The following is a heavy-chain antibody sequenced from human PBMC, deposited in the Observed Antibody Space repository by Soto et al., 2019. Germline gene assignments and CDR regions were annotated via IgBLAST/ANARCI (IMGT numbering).Heavy chain of an antibody. Sequence: EVQLLESGGGLLQPGGSLRLSCSSSGFNFSSHGMSWVRQAPGRGLEWVPPIGGNGASIYYADSVRGRFTISRDNSKTTLCLQMNGRRAEVTAVYYCAKGYDYVAFDMWGQGTMVTVS. V-gene: IGHV3-23*01. CDR3: AKGYDYVAFDM. CDR2: IGGNGASI. J-gene: IGHJ3*02. D-gene: IGHD3-16*01. CDR1: GFNFSSHG.